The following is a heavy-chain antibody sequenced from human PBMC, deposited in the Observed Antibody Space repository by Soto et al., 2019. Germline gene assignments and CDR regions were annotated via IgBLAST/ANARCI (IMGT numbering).Heavy chain of an antibody. J-gene: IGHJ4*02. Sequence: GGSLRLSCATSGFTFSSYWMSCVRQAPGKGLEWVANIKQDGSEKYYVDSVKGRFTISRDNAKNSLYLQMNSLRAEDTAVYYSARDRYDIFTGYYKVHYFDYWGQGTLVTVSS. CDR2: IKQDGSEK. CDR3: ARDRYDIFTGYYKVHYFDY. V-gene: IGHV3-7*03. CDR1: GFTFSSYW. D-gene: IGHD3-9*01.